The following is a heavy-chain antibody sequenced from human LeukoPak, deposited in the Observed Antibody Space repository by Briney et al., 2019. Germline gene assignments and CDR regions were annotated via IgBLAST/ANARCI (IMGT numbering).Heavy chain of an antibody. J-gene: IGHJ4*02. CDR3: ARVGTYGSGSYLSWLDY. V-gene: IGHV4-59*01. D-gene: IGHD3-10*01. Sequence: PSETLSLTCTVSGGSISSYYWGWIRKPPGKGLEWIGYIYYSGSTNYNPSLKSRVTISVDTSKNQFSLKLSSVTAADTAVYYCARVGTYGSGSYLSWLDYWGQGTLVTVSS. CDR2: IYYSGST. CDR1: GGSISSYY.